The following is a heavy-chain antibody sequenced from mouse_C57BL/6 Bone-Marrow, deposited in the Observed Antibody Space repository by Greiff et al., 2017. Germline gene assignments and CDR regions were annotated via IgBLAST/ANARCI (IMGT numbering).Heavy chain of an antibody. CDR2: INPGSGGT. J-gene: IGHJ3*01. Sequence: QVQLQQSGAELVRPGTSVKVSCKASGYAFTNYLIEWVKQRPGQGLEWIGVINPGSGGTNYNEKFKGKATLTADKSSSTAYMQLSSLTSKDSEVYFCARSKSWDSWFAYWGQGTLVTVSA. V-gene: IGHV1-54*01. CDR1: GYAFTNYL. CDR3: ARSKSWDSWFAY. D-gene: IGHD4-1*01.